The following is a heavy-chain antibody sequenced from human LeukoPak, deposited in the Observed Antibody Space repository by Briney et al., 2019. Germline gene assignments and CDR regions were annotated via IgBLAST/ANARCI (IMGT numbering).Heavy chain of an antibody. CDR1: GDSISGNQ. CDR3: ARLGDGDNLRYFDY. V-gene: IGHV4-59*08. D-gene: IGHD5-24*01. J-gene: IGHJ4*02. Sequence: PSGTLSLTCTDSGDSISGNQWTSIRQPPGKGLKWMGCIYYIGSTNYNASLKSQVTISVHTTKIQYYLKLTSVTPANTADYYDARLGDGDNLRYFDYWGQGKLVTVSS. CDR2: IYYIGST.